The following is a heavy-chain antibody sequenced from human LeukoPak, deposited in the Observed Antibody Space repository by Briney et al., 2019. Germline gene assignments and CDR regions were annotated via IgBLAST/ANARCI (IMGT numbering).Heavy chain of an antibody. CDR1: GDSITGYY. J-gene: IGHJ6*03. D-gene: IGHD2-21*02. Sequence: PSETLSLTCTVSGDSITGYYWGWIRQPPGKGLEWIGNIYYTGNTYYNVSLKSRVTISLDTSKNQFSLKVGSMTAAGTAVYYCARGRGVTPYYYYYYMDVWGKGTTVTVSS. CDR3: ARGRGVTPYYYYYYMDV. V-gene: IGHV4-39*07. CDR2: IYYTGNT.